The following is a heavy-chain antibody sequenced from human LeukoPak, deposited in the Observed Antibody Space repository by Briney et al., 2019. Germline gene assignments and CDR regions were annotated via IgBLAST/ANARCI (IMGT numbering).Heavy chain of an antibody. D-gene: IGHD3-16*02. CDR2: INPNSGGT. CDR1: GYTFTGYY. J-gene: IGHJ4*02. CDR3: ARDGAFGGVIALDY. V-gene: IGHV1-2*02. Sequence: AASVKVSCKASGYTFTGYYMHWVRQAPGQGLEWMGWINPNSGGTNYAQKFQGRVTMTRDTSISTAYMELSRLRSDDTAVYYCARDGAFGGVIALDYWGQGTLVTVSS.